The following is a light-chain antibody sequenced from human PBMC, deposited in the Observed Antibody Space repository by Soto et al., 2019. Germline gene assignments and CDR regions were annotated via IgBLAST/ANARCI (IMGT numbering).Light chain of an antibody. CDR3: QQLNRFPRT. V-gene: IGKV1-9*01. CDR1: QDISSY. Sequence: DIQLTQSPSFLSASVGDRVTITCRASQDISSYLAWYQQRPGKVPRFLTHSASTLQSGVPSRFSATGSGDTFTLTISSLQPEDIATDYCQQLNRFPRTFGQGNKVEV. CDR2: SAS. J-gene: IGKJ1*01.